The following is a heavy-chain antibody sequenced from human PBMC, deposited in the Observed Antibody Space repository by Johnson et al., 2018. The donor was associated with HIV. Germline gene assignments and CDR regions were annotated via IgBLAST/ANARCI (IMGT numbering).Heavy chain of an antibody. Sequence: QVQLVESGGGLVQPGGSLRLSCAASGFTFDDYGMSWVRQAPGKGLEWVAVISYDGSNKYYADSVKGRFTISRDNSKNTVYLQMNSLRAEDTAVYYCAKAFWPLGGGYLGAFDIWGQGTMVTVSS. CDR2: ISYDGSNK. J-gene: IGHJ3*02. V-gene: IGHV3-30*18. D-gene: IGHD1-26*01. CDR3: AKAFWPLGGGYLGAFDI. CDR1: GFTFDDYG.